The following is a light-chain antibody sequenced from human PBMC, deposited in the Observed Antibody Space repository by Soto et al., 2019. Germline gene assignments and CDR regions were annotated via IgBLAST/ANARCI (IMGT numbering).Light chain of an antibody. V-gene: IGLV2-14*03. CDR3: SSYARSSPYV. Sequence: QSALTQPRSVSGSPGQSVTISCTGTRSDVGDYDYVSWYQQHPGKAPKLLIFGVSNRPSGVSNRFSGSKSGNTASLTISGLQAEDETDYYCSSYARSSPYVFGTGTKLTVL. CDR2: GVS. CDR1: RSDVGDYDY. J-gene: IGLJ1*01.